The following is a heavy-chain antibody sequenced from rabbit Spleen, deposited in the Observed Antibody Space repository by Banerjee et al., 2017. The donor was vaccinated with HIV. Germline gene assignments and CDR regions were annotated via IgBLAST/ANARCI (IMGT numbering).Heavy chain of an antibody. V-gene: IGHV1S45*01. CDR1: GFSFSNKVV. CDR3: ARDPGSSFSSYGMDL. D-gene: IGHD8-1*01. J-gene: IGHJ6*01. CDR2: INGITGKA. Sequence: QERLVESGGGLVKPEGSLTLTCTASGFSFSNKVVMCWVRQAPGKGLEWIACINGITGKAVYASWAKGRFTFSKTSSTTVTLQMTSMTAADTATYFCARDPGSSFSSYGMDLWGPGTLVTVS.